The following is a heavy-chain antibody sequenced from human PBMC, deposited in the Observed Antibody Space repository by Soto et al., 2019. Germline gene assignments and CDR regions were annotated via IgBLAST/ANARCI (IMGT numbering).Heavy chain of an antibody. D-gene: IGHD3-10*01. CDR1: GDSVSSNSAA. J-gene: IGHJ6*02. CDR3: TRNYGMDV. V-gene: IGHV6-1*01. CDR2: TYYRTKWYN. Sequence: PSQTLSLTCAISGDSVSSNSAAWNWIRQSPSRGLEWLGRTYYRTKWYNEYAESVKSRITIDPDTSKNQFSLHLNSVTPEDTAVYFCTRNYGMDVWGQGTTVTVSS.